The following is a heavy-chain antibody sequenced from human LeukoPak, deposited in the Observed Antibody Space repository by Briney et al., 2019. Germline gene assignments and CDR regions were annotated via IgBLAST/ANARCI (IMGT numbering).Heavy chain of an antibody. CDR1: GFTFSNYG. CDR2: MRVGGKT. CDR3: AKGRDNYAYGDFDY. J-gene: IGHJ4*02. D-gene: IGHD5-18*01. Sequence: PGGSLRLSRVASGFTFSNYGMSWVRQAPGKGLEWASIMRVGGKTYYAESVKSRFTISRDNSKNTVYLQMSNLRAEDTALYYCAKGRDNYAYGDFDYWGQGTLVTVSS. V-gene: IGHV3-23*01.